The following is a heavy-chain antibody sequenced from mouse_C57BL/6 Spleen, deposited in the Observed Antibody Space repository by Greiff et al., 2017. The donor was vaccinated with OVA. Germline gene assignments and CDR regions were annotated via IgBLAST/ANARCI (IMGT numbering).Heavy chain of an antibody. Sequence: QVHVKQSGPGLVQPSQSLSITCTVSGFSLTSYGVHWVRQSPGKGLEWLGVIWRGGSTDYNAAFMSRLSITKDNSKSQVFFKMNSLQADDTAIYYCAKNGGTHYYAMDYWGQGTSVTVSS. CDR2: IWRGGST. CDR1: GFSLTSYG. J-gene: IGHJ4*01. CDR3: AKNGGTHYYAMDY. V-gene: IGHV2-5*01. D-gene: IGHD3-3*01.